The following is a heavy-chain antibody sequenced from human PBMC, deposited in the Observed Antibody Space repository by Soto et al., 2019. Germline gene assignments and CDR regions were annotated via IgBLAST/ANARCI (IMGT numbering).Heavy chain of an antibody. CDR2: ISAYNGNT. CDR3: ARDAHRSGLLQTAFDP. D-gene: IGHD3-3*01. CDR1: GYTFTSYG. Sequence: QVQLVQSGAEVKKPGASVKVSCKASGYTFTSYGISWVQQAPGQGLEWLGWISAYNGNTNYAQKLQGRVTMTTDTSGSTAYMELRSLRSDDTGVYYCARDAHRSGLLQTAFDPWGQGTLVTVSS. V-gene: IGHV1-18*01. J-gene: IGHJ5*02.